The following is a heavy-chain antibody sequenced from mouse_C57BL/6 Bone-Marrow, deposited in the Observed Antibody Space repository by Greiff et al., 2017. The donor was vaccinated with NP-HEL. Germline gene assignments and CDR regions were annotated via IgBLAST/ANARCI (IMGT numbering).Heavy chain of an antibody. CDR3: ARGNYSKYFDY. D-gene: IGHD2-5*01. Sequence: VKLQQSGAELARPGASVKLSCKASGYTFTSYGISWVKQRTGQGLEWIGEIYPRSGNTYYNEKFKGKATLTADKSSSTAYMELRSLTSEDSAVYFCARGNYSKYFDYWGQGTTLTVSS. J-gene: IGHJ2*01. V-gene: IGHV1-81*01. CDR1: GYTFTSYG. CDR2: IYPRSGNT.